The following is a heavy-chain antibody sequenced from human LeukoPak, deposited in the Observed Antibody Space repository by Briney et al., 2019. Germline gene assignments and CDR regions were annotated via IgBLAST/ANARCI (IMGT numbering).Heavy chain of an antibody. Sequence: GRSLRLSCAASGITVNTNYMSCVRQAPGKGLEWVSIIYSGGATFYADSVKGRFTISRESSKNTLWLQMNSLTAEDTAVYYCAREGGYSSGPGPNYWGQGTLVTVSS. D-gene: IGHD6-19*01. CDR2: IYSGGAT. CDR1: GITVNTNY. V-gene: IGHV3-66*01. J-gene: IGHJ4*02. CDR3: AREGGYSSGPGPNY.